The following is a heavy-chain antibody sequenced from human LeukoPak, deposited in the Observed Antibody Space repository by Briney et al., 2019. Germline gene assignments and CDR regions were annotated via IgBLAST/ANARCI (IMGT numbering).Heavy chain of an antibody. D-gene: IGHD3-22*01. CDR1: GLTFKSYA. CDR3: AKEDSSGHWFDY. CDR2: ISGSGSNT. J-gene: IGHJ4*02. Sequence: GGSLRLSCEASGLTFKSYAMAWVRQAPGKGLEWVSVISGSGSNTHSADSVKGRFTISRDNSKNTLYLQMNSLRAEDTAVYYCAKEDSSGHWFDYWGQGTLVTVSS. V-gene: IGHV3-23*01.